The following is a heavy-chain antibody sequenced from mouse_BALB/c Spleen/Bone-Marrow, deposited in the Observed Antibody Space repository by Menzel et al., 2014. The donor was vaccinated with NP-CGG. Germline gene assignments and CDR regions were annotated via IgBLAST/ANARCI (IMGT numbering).Heavy chain of an antibody. V-gene: IGHV1-5*01. D-gene: IGHD4-1*01. Sequence: DVQLQESGTVLARPGASVKMSCKASGYSFSNNWMHWVKQRPGQGLEWIGAIYPGNSDTSYNQKFKGKAKLTAVTSASTAYMELSSLTNEDSAVYYCTRSGYYYAMDYWGQGTSVTVSS. J-gene: IGHJ4*01. CDR2: IYPGNSDT. CDR1: GYSFSNNW. CDR3: TRSGYYYAMDY.